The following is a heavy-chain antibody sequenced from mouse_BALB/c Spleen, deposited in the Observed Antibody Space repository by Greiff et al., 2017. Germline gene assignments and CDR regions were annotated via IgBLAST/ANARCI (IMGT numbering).Heavy chain of an antibody. J-gene: IGHJ2*01. Sequence: EVKLVESGGGLVKPGGSLKLSCAASGFTFSSYAMSWVRQTPEKRLEWVATISSGGSYTYYPDSVKGRFTISRDNAKNTLYLQMSSLKSEDTAMYYCARQLEPGYYFDYWGQGTTLTVSS. CDR1: GFTFSSYA. CDR3: ARQLEPGYYFDY. D-gene: IGHD4-1*01. V-gene: IGHV5-6*03. CDR2: ISSGGSYT.